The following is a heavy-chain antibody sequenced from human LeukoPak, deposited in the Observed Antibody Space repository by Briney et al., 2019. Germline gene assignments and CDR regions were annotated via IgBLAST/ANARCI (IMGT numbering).Heavy chain of an antibody. V-gene: IGHV3-30-3*01. J-gene: IGHJ4*02. CDR3: ARDKYSSGPYYFDY. Sequence: GGSLRLSCAASGFTFSNYAMHWVRQAPGKGLEWVAVISYDGSNEYYADSVKGRFTISRDNSKNTLYLQMNCLRVEDTAVYYCARDKYSSGPYYFDYWGQGTLVTVSS. CDR2: ISYDGSNE. D-gene: IGHD6-19*01. CDR1: GFTFSNYA.